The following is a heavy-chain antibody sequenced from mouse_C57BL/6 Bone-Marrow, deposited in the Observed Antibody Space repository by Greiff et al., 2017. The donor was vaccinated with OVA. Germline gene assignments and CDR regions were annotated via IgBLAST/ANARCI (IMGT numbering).Heavy chain of an antibody. CDR3: SGDSDGSSPDY. V-gene: IGHV1-64*01. D-gene: IGHD1-1*01. Sequence: VQLQQPGAELVKPGASVKLSCKASGYTFTSYWMHWVKQRPGQGLEWIGVIHPNSGSTNYNEKFKSKATLTVDKSSSTAGMQLRSLTSEDAAVYYWSGDSDGSSPDYWGQGTTLTVSS. J-gene: IGHJ2*01. CDR2: IHPNSGST. CDR1: GYTFTSYW.